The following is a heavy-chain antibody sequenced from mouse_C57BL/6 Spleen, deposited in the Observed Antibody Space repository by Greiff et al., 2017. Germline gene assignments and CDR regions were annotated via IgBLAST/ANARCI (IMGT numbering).Heavy chain of an antibody. CDR2: IHPNSGST. J-gene: IGHJ2*01. CDR3: ARGVYDGYYEDY. D-gene: IGHD2-3*01. Sequence: QVQLQQPGAELVKPGASVKLSCKASGYTFTSYWMHWVKQRPGQGLEWIGMIHPNSGSTNYNEKFKSKATLTVDKSSSTAYMQLSSLTSEDSAVYYCARGVYDGYYEDYWGQGTTLTVSS. CDR1: GYTFTSYW. V-gene: IGHV1-64*01.